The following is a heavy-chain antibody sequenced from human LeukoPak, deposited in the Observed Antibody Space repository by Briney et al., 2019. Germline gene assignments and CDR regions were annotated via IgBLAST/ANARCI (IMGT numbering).Heavy chain of an antibody. J-gene: IGHJ4*02. V-gene: IGHV3-74*01. Sequence: PGGSLRLSCAASGFTFSSYWMHWVRQAPGKGLVWVSRINSDGSSTSYADSVKGRFTISRDNAKNTLYLQMNSLRAEDTAVYYCARSSYYDSRGYISIGYWGQGTLVTVSS. CDR1: GFTFSSYW. D-gene: IGHD3-22*01. CDR2: INSDGSST. CDR3: ARSSYYDSRGYISIGY.